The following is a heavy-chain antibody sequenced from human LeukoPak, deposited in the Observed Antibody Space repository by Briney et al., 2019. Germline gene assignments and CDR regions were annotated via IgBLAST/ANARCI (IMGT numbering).Heavy chain of an antibody. Sequence: PSETLSLTCTVSGGSISSSSYYWGWIRQPPGKGLEWFGSIYYSGSTYYNPSLKSRVTISVDTSKNQFSLKLSSVTAADTAVYYCARQEVDYGDYVGYWGQGTLVTVSS. CDR3: ARQEVDYGDYVGY. CDR1: GGSISSSSYY. V-gene: IGHV4-39*01. CDR2: IYYSGST. D-gene: IGHD4-17*01. J-gene: IGHJ4*02.